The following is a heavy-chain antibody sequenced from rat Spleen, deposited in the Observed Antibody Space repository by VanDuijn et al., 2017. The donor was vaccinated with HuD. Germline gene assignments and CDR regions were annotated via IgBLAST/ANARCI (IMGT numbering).Heavy chain of an antibody. CDR2: ISYGDRSGHSST. V-gene: IGHV5-29*01. CDR1: GFTFSDYG. J-gene: IGHJ2*01. CDR3: ARRHYGYTDYFDY. D-gene: IGHD1-6*01. Sequence: EVQMVESGGGLVQPGRSLKLSCAASGFTFSDYGMAWVRQAPTKGLEWVATISYGDRSGHSSTYYRDSVKGRFTISRDNAKSTLSLQMDSLRSEETATYYCARRHYGYTDYFDYWGQGVMVTVSS.